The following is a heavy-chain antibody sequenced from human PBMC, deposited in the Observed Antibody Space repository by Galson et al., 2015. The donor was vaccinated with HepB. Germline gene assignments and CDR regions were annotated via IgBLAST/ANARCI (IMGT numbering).Heavy chain of an antibody. D-gene: IGHD3-10*01. V-gene: IGHV4-31*03. J-gene: IGHJ5*02. CDR3: ARDRLVRDGSGCYTS. CDR2: TYKSGST. Sequence: TLSLTCTVSGGSISSGGYHWSWIRQHPGKGLEWIGYTYKSGSTYYNPSLKSRVTISVDTSKNQFSLKLSSVTAADTAVYYCARDRLVRDGSGCYTSWGQGTLVTVSS. CDR1: GGSISSGGYH.